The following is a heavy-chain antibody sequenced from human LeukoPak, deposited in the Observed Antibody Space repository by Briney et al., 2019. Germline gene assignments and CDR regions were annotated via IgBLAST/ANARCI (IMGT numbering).Heavy chain of an antibody. CDR1: GFTFSDYY. V-gene: IGHV3-30*18. J-gene: IGHJ4*02. CDR3: AKDQSSGWLFDY. Sequence: GGSLRLSCAASGFTFSDYYMSWIRQAPGKGLEWVAVISYDGSNKYYADSVKGRFTISRDNSKNTLYLQMNSLRAEDTAVYYCAKDQSSGWLFDYWGQGTLVTVSS. D-gene: IGHD6-19*01. CDR2: ISYDGSNK.